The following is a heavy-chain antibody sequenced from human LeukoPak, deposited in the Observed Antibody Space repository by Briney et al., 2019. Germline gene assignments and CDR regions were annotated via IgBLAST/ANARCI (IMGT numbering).Heavy chain of an antibody. V-gene: IGHV1-8*01. Sequence: ASVKLSCKASGFTLTNYDINWVRQAPGQGLEWMGWMNPINGNTGYARKFQGRVTMTRDTSISTAYMELSSLTSEDTAIYYCVRDGEGVAISVNFWFDPWGQGTLVTVSS. CDR3: VRDGEGVAISVNFWFDP. D-gene: IGHD3-10*01. J-gene: IGHJ5*02. CDR1: GFTLTNYD. CDR2: MNPINGNT.